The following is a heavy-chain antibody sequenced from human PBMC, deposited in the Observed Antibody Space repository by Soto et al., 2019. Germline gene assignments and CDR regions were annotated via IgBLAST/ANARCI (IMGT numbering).Heavy chain of an antibody. D-gene: IGHD6-13*01. Sequence: ASVKVSCKASGYTFTGYYIHWVRQAPGQGLEWMGWINPNNGGASSVEKFQGWVTMTRDTSISTAYMELSRLKSDDTAMYYCARESGYTSPDAFDIWGQGTMVTVSS. CDR3: ARESGYTSPDAFDI. CDR2: INPNNGGA. J-gene: IGHJ3*02. V-gene: IGHV1-2*04. CDR1: GYTFTGYY.